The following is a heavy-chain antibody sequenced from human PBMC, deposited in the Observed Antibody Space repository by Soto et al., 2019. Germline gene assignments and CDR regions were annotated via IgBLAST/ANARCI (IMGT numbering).Heavy chain of an antibody. CDR2: INAGNGNT. D-gene: IGHD1-1*01. CDR1: GYTFKSYA. J-gene: IGHJ3*02. V-gene: IGHV1-3*01. Sequence: APGYTFKSYAMHWACQEKKQRLEWMGWINAGNGNTKYSQKFQGRVTITRDTSASTAYMELSSLRSEDTAVFYCARVITLTNDAFGISGQRTMVTVSS. CDR3: ARVITLTNDAFGI.